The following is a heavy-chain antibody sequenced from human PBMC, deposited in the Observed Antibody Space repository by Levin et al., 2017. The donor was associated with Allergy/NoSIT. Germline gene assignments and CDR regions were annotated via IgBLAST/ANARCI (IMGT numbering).Heavy chain of an antibody. Sequence: SETLSLTCTVSGGSISSYYWSWIRQPPGKGLEWIGYIYYSGSTNYNPSLKSRVTISVDTSKNQFSLKLSSVTAADTAVYYCARHGGAYCSGGSCYSFSPWGQGTLVTVSS. CDR2: IYYSGST. V-gene: IGHV4-59*08. CDR1: GGSISSYY. CDR3: ARHGGAYCSGGSCYSFSP. J-gene: IGHJ5*02. D-gene: IGHD2-15*01.